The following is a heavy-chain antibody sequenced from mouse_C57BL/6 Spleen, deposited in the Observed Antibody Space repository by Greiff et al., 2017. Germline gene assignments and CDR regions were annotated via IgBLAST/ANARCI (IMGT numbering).Heavy chain of an antibody. V-gene: IGHV1-39*01. CDR1: GYSFTDYN. Sequence: EVQVVESGPELVKPGASVKISCKASGYSFTDYNMNWVKQSNGKSLEWIGVINPNYGTTSYNQKFKGKATLTVDQSSSTAYMQLNSLTSEDSAVYYCARTETAQPDFDYWGQGTTLTVSS. CDR3: ARTETAQPDFDY. J-gene: IGHJ2*01. D-gene: IGHD3-2*02. CDR2: INPNYGTT.